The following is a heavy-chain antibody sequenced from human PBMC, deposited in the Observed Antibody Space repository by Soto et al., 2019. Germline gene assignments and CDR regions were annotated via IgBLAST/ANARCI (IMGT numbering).Heavy chain of an antibody. CDR2: ISGSGGST. V-gene: IGHV3-23*01. Sequence: EVQLLESGGGLVQPGGSLRLSCAASGFTFSTYAMSWVRQAPGKGLEWVSAISGSGGSTYYADSVKGRFTISRDNAKNTLYLQVNSRRAEDTGVYYCAKVYYNFWSGYDYWGQGALVTVSS. D-gene: IGHD3-3*01. CDR3: AKVYYNFWSGYDY. J-gene: IGHJ4*02. CDR1: GFTFSTYA.